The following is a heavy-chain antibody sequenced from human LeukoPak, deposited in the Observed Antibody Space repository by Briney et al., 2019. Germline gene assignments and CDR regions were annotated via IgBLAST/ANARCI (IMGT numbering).Heavy chain of an antibody. CDR1: GFTFSSYG. J-gene: IGHJ4*02. CDR3: AKRLGYCSDGSCYFPY. CDR2: IWYDGSNK. V-gene: IGHV3-33*06. D-gene: IGHD2-15*01. Sequence: HSGRSLRLSCAASGFTFSSYGMHWVRQAPGKGLEWVAVIWYDGSNKYYADSVKGRFTISRDNSKSTLCLQMNSLRAEDTAVYYCAKRLGYCSDGSCYFPYWGQGTLVTVSS.